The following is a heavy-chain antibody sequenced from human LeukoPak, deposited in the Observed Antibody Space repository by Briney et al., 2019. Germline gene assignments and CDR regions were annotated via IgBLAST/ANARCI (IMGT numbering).Heavy chain of an antibody. CDR1: GFTFSSYA. V-gene: IGHV3-23*01. D-gene: IGHD3-10*01. Sequence: PGGSLRLSCAASGFTFSSYAMSWVRQAPGKGLEWVSGSSGSGVSTYYADSVKGRFTISRDNSKDTLYLQMNSLRAEDTAVYYCAKEDVTMVRGLMEHWGQGTLVTVSS. J-gene: IGHJ1*01. CDR2: SSGSGVST. CDR3: AKEDVTMVRGLMEH.